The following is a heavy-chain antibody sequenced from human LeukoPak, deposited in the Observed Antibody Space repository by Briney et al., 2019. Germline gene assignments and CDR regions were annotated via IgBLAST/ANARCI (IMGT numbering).Heavy chain of an antibody. D-gene: IGHD2-2*01. Sequence: GRSLRLSCAASAASGFTFSSYAFHWVRQAPGKGLEWVAVISYDGNNKYYADSVRGRFTISRDNSKSTLFLQMNSLRVEDTAVYYCARAPTVLVGYCSSSSCQADYWGQGTLVTVSS. CDR2: ISYDGNNK. V-gene: IGHV3-30-3*01. CDR3: ARAPTVLVGYCSSSSCQADY. CDR1: GFTFSSYA. J-gene: IGHJ4*02.